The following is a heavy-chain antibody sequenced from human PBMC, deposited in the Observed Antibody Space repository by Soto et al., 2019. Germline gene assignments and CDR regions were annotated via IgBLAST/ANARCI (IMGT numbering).Heavy chain of an antibody. Sequence: HEHLVQSGAEVKRPGASLKVSCKASGYSFTGYYIHWVRQAPGQGLEWMGWINPDSGTTNYAQNFQGRLNLTSDTSISTASMDLTSLTSDDTAVYYCARGDDGTGGYPVPYVDYWGQGTLVIVSS. V-gene: IGHV1-2*02. J-gene: IGHJ4*02. D-gene: IGHD2-8*02. CDR3: ARGDDGTGGYPVPYVDY. CDR2: INPDSGTT. CDR1: GYSFTGYY.